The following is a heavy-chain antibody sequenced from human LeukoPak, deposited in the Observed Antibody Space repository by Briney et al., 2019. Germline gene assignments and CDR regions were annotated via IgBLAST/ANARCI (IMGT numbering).Heavy chain of an antibody. CDR3: ATKGDTVMAFRTWYFDL. V-gene: IGHV3-23*01. Sequence: SQSGGTTYYADSVKGRFTISRDNSKNTLYLQINSLRVEDTAVYYCATKGDTVMAFRTWYFDLWGRGTLVTVSS. J-gene: IGHJ2*01. D-gene: IGHD5-18*01. CDR2: SQSGGTT.